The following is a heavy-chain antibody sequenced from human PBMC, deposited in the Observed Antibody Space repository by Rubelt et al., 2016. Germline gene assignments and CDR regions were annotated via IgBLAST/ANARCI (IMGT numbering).Heavy chain of an antibody. CDR2: INHSGST. D-gene: IGHD1-26*01. Sequence: GLLKPSETLSLTCAVYGGSFSGYYWSWIRQPPGKGLEWIGEINHSGSTNYNPSLKSRVTISVDTSKNQFSLKLSSVTAADTAVYYCARVGGALGVELLDVWGQGTTVTVSS. J-gene: IGHJ6*02. V-gene: IGHV4-34*01. CDR3: ARVGGALGVELLDV. CDR1: GGSFSGYY.